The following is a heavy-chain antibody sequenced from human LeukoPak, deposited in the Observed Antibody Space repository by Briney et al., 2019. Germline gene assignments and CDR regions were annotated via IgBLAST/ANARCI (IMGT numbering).Heavy chain of an antibody. Sequence: ASVKVSCKASGYTFSSYYMHWVRQAPGQGLEWMAIINPSGGSTTYAQKFQGRVTMTRDTSTSTVFMELSSLRSEDTAVCYCARGPPGRVYDSSKRGLFDPWGQGTLVTVSS. CDR1: GYTFSSYY. J-gene: IGHJ5*02. CDR3: ARGPPGRVYDSSKRGLFDP. D-gene: IGHD3-22*01. CDR2: INPSGGST. V-gene: IGHV1-46*01.